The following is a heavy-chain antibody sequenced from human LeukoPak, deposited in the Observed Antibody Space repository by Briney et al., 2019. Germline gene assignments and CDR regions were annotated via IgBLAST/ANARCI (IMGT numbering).Heavy chain of an antibody. CDR3: ARGRDKYYFNY. CDR2: IYYSGST. CDR1: GGSFSSSSYY. V-gene: IGHV4-39*07. J-gene: IGHJ4*02. Sequence: SETLSLTCTVSGGSFSSSSYYWGWIRQPPGKGLEWIGSIYYSGSTYYIPSLKSRVTISVDTSKNQFSLKLSSVTAADTAVYYCARGRDKYYFNYWGQGTLVTVSS.